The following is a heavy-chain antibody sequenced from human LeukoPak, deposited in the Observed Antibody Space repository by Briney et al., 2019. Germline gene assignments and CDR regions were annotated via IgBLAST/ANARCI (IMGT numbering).Heavy chain of an antibody. J-gene: IGHJ4*02. CDR3: ATAPGSSSSWSYFDF. CDR2: ISHDGSNK. CDR1: GFTFSSYG. D-gene: IGHD6-13*01. V-gene: IGHV3-30*19. Sequence: GGSLRLSCAASGFTFSSYGMHWVRQAPGKGLEWVAVISHDGSNKNYADSVKGRFTISRDNSKNTLHLQMNSLRAEDTAVYYCATAPGSSSSWSYFDFWGQGTLVTVSS.